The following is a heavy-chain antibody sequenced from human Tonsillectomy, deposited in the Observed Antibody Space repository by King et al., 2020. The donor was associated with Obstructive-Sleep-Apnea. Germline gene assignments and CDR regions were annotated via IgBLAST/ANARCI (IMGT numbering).Heavy chain of an antibody. V-gene: IGHV4-59*01. Sequence: QLQESGPGLVKPSETLSLTCTVSGGSISTYCWSWIRQPPGMGLEWIGYIYYSGTANYNPSLQSRVTISVDTSKNQFSLKLSSLSAADTAVYYCARDLTEAPYYGMDVWGQGTTVTVSS. D-gene: IGHD3-9*01. CDR2: IYYSGTA. CDR1: GGSISTYC. J-gene: IGHJ6*02. CDR3: ARDLTEAPYYGMDV.